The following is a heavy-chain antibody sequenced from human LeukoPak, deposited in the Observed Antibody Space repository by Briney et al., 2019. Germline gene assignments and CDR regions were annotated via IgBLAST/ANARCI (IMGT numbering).Heavy chain of an antibody. CDR2: ISAYSGNT. V-gene: IGHV1-18*01. D-gene: IGHD5-18*01. Sequence: ASVKVSCKASGYTFTSYGISWVRQAPGQGLEWMGWISAYSGNTNYAQKLQGRVTMTTDSSTSTAYMELRSLRSDDTAVYYCARGRDIQLWSYGMDVWGQGTTVTVSS. CDR3: ARGRDIQLWSYGMDV. CDR1: GYTFTSYG. J-gene: IGHJ6*02.